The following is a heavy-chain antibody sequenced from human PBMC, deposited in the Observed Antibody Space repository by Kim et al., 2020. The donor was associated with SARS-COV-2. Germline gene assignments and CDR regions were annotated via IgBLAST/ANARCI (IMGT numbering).Heavy chain of an antibody. J-gene: IGHJ4*02. Sequence: ASVKVSCKASGYTFTGYYMHWVRQAPGQGLEWMGRINPNSGGPNYAQKFQGRVTMTRDTSISTAYMELSRLRSDDTAVYYCARAQNTPYETHFDYWGQGTLVTVSS. CDR3: ARAQNTPYETHFDY. V-gene: IGHV1-2*06. CDR1: GYTFTGYY. CDR2: INPNSGGP. D-gene: IGHD3-3*01.